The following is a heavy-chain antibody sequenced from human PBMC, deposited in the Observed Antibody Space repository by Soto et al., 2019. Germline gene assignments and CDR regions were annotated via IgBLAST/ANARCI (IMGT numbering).Heavy chain of an antibody. Sequence: WIWIRQPPGKGLEWIGYIYYTGTTHYSPSLKSRVTISVDTSKNQFSLKLTSVTAADTAVYYCARGVLEAAASKPFDLWGQGTMVTVSS. D-gene: IGHD6-13*01. CDR2: IYYTGTT. CDR3: ARGVLEAAASKPFDL. V-gene: IGHV4-59*01. J-gene: IGHJ3*01.